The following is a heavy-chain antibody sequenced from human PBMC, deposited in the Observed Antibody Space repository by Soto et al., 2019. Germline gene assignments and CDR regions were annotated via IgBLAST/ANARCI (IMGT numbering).Heavy chain of an antibody. CDR1: GGAITSDF. Sequence: QVQLQESGPGLVKPSETLSLTCNVSGGAITSDFWSWIRQPPGKGLEWIGYVYYSGVADYNPSLKPRVTISIATSKTQFSLRLASATAADTGVYYCARDHGSYPNTWGQGILVTVSS. CDR3: ARDHGSYPNT. V-gene: IGHV4-59*01. J-gene: IGHJ1*01. D-gene: IGHD3-16*02. CDR2: VYYSGVA.